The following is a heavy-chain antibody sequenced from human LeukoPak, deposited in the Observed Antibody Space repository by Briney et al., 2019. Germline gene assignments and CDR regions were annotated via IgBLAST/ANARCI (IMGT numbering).Heavy chain of an antibody. CDR2: MDTSGHT. CDR3: AAHWCHSVAQFGRSYWSDA. J-gene: IGHJ5*02. V-gene: IGHV4-4*07. D-gene: IGHD2-8*01. CDR1: GGSISGYY. Sequence: PSETLSLTCIVSGGSISGYYWSWIRQPPGKGLEWIGHMDTSGHTNYNSSLMSRVTMSVDTSKNQFSLRLSSVTAADTAVCYCAAHWCHSVAQFGRSYWSDAWGQGTLVTVSS.